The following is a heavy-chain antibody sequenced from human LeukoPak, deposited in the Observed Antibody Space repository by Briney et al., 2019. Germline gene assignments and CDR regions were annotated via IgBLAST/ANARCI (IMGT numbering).Heavy chain of an antibody. Sequence: GASVKVSCKASGYTFTTYDINWVRQVPGQGLEWVGWMNPNNGDTGYAQKFQGRVTITRDTSKTTVYMELRSLTSEDTAIFYCARGQWGSYGSWYFDYWGQGSLVTVSS. CDR3: ARGQWGSYGSWYFDY. D-gene: IGHD3-16*01. V-gene: IGHV1-8*01. CDR1: GYTFTTYD. CDR2: MNPNNGDT. J-gene: IGHJ4*02.